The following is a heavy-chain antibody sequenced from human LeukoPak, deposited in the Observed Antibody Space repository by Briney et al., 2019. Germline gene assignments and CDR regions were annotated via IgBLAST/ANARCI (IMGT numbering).Heavy chain of an antibody. D-gene: IGHD4/OR15-4a*01. CDR1: GGSISSYY. V-gene: IGHV4-4*07. Sequence: PSETLSLTCTVSGGSISSYYWSWIRQPAGKGLEWIGRIYTSGSTNYNPSLKSRVTMSVDTSKNQFSLKLSSVTAADTAVYYCARDTPHPPDRRRWFAFDIWGQGTMVTVSS. J-gene: IGHJ3*02. CDR2: IYTSGST. CDR3: ARDTPHPPDRRRWFAFDI.